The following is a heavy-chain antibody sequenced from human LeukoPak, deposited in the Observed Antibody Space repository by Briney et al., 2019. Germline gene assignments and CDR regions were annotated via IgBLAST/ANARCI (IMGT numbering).Heavy chain of an antibody. Sequence: PGGSRRLSCAASGFTFSSYGLHWVRQAPGKGLGWVAVISYDGSNKYYADSVKGRFTISRDNSKNTLYLQMNSLRAEDTAVYYCAKSGLNRFDYWGQGTLVTVSS. D-gene: IGHD2-15*01. V-gene: IGHV3-30*18. CDR2: ISYDGSNK. J-gene: IGHJ4*02. CDR1: GFTFSSYG. CDR3: AKSGLNRFDY.